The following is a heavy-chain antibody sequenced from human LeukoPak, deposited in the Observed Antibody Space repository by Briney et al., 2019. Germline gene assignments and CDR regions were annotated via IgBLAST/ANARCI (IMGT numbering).Heavy chain of an antibody. CDR1: GFTFSSYE. V-gene: IGHV3-23*01. CDR2: ISGSGGST. J-gene: IGHJ6*03. D-gene: IGHD3-10*01. Sequence: PGGSLRLSCAASGFTFSSYEMNWVRQAPGKGLEWVSAISGSGGSTYYADSVKGRFTISRDNSKNTLYLQMNSLRAEDTAVYYCAKLPLGSGFGEYSDYYYYYYMDVWGKGTTVTVSS. CDR3: AKLPLGSGFGEYSDYYYYYYMDV.